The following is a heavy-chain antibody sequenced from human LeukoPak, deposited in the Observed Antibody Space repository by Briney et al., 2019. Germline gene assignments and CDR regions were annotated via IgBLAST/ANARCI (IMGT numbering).Heavy chain of an antibody. CDR1: GFTFSNYW. V-gene: IGHV3-74*01. CDR3: ARVRDGSGSFDY. CDR2: ISGDGSRT. Sequence: GGSLRLSCAASGFTFSNYWMHWVRQAPGKGLVWVSRISGDGSRTSYADSVKGRFTISRDNAKNTLYLQMNRLRAEDTAIFYCARVRDGSGSFDYWGQGTLVTVSS. D-gene: IGHD3-10*01. J-gene: IGHJ4*02.